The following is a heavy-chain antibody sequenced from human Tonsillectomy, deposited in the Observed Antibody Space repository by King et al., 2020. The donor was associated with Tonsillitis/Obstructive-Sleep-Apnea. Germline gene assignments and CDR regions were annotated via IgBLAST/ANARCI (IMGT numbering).Heavy chain of an antibody. J-gene: IGHJ4*02. CDR1: GFTFSNAW. CDR3: TTDFVEGGVVVDY. Sequence: VQLVESGGGLIKPGGSLRLSCAASGFTFSNAWMSWVRQAPGKGLEWVGRVKSKTDGGTTDYAAPVKGRFTISREDSKDMLYLQINSLKIEETAVYYCTTDFVEGGVVVDYWGQGTLVTVSS. D-gene: IGHD3-16*01. CDR2: VKSKTDGGTT. V-gene: IGHV3-15*01.